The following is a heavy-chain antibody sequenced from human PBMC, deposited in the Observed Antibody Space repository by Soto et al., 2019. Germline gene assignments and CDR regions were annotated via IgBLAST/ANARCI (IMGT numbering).Heavy chain of an antibody. J-gene: IGHJ4*02. D-gene: IGHD4-17*01. Sequence: QITLKESGPTLVKPTQTLTLTCTFSGFSLSTSGVGVGWIRQPPGKALEWLALTYWDDDKRYSPSLKSRLTSHQDTSKNQEVRTKSNMDPVDTATYYCAHRQRTVYFEYGGQGTLVTLSS. V-gene: IGHV2-5*02. CDR2: TYWDDDK. CDR1: GFSLSTSGVG. CDR3: AHRQRTVYFEY.